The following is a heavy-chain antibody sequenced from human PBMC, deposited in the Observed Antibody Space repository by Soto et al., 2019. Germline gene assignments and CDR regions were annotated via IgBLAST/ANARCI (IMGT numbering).Heavy chain of an antibody. Sequence: PGESLKISCKGSGYSFTSYWIDWVRQMPGKGLEWMGIIYPGDSDTRYSPSFQGQVTISADKSISTAYLQWSSLKASDTAMYYCARTIGSGSYRPNYYYYGMDVWGQGTTVTVSS. D-gene: IGHD3-10*01. V-gene: IGHV5-51*01. CDR2: IYPGDSDT. J-gene: IGHJ6*02. CDR3: ARTIGSGSYRPNYYYYGMDV. CDR1: GYSFTSYW.